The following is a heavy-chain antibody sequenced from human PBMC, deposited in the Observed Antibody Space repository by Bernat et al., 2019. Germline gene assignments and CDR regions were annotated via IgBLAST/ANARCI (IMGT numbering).Heavy chain of an antibody. Sequence: QVQLVESGGGVVQPGRSLRLSCAASGFTFSSYAMHWVRQAPGKGLEWVAVISYDGSNKYYADSVKGRFTISRDNAKNTLYLQMNSRRAEDTAVYYCARDNGPITMIVMDWGYFQHWGQGTLVTVSS. CDR1: GFTFSSYA. CDR3: ARDNGPITMIVMDWGYFQH. J-gene: IGHJ1*01. V-gene: IGHV3-30-3*01. CDR2: ISYDGSNK. D-gene: IGHD3-22*01.